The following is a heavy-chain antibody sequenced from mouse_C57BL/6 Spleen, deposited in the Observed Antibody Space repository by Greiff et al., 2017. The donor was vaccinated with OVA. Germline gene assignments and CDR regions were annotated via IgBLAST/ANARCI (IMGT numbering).Heavy chain of an antibody. CDR3: ARVYYGSSYPFAY. V-gene: IGHV5-4*01. Sequence: EVHLVESGGGLVKPGGSLKLSCAASGFTFSSYAMSWVRQTPEKRLEWVATISDGGSYTYYPDNVKGRFTISRDNAKNNLYLQMSHLKSEDTAMYYCARVYYGSSYPFAYWGQGTLVTVSA. CDR2: ISDGGSYT. J-gene: IGHJ3*01. D-gene: IGHD1-1*01. CDR1: GFTFSSYA.